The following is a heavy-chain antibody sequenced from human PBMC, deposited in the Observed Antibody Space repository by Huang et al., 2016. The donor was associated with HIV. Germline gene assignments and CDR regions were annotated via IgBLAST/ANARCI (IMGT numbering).Heavy chain of an antibody. CDR3: TREFTTSVQFFDL. Sequence: QVKLVESGGGVVQPGISLRLSCAASGFPFRTYTFHWVRQAPGKGLEWVAVISDTEGKKFYADSVKGRFTISRDNSKNTVYLEVSSPRPEDSAVYYCTREFTTSVQFFDLWGQGTLVTVSS. CDR2: ISDTEGKK. J-gene: IGHJ4*02. V-gene: IGHV3-30*04. CDR1: GFPFRTYT. D-gene: IGHD4-4*01.